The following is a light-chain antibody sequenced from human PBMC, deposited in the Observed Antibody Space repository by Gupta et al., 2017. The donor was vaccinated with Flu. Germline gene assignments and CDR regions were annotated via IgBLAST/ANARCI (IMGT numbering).Light chain of an antibody. CDR3: SSFIGGASWV. CDR1: RSDTDGNNY. J-gene: IGLJ3*02. Sequence: SITISFTGTRSDTDGNNYVSWYQQHPGKAPNNLLYKVNNRPAGVSNRFSGSKSGNTASLTISGLQAEDEADYYCSSFIGGASWVFGGGTKLTVL. V-gene: IGLV2-14*01. CDR2: KVN.